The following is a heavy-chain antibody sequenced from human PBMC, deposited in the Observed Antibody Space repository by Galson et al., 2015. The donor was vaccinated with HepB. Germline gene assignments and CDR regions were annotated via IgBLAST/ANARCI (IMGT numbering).Heavy chain of an antibody. V-gene: IGHV3-48*01. CDR3: ARSYNYYYMDV. CDR1: GFTFSNFG. D-gene: IGHD3-16*01. CDR2: ITGGSPTM. Sequence: SLRLSCAASGFTFSNFGMKWVRQAPGKGLEWLSYITGGSPTMYYADSVKGRFTISRDSAKSSLYLQMNSLRAEDTAVYYCARSYNYYYMDVWGEGTTATVSS. J-gene: IGHJ6*03.